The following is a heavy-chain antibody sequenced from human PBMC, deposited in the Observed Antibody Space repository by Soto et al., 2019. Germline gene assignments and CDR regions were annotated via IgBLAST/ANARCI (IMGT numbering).Heavy chain of an antibody. J-gene: IGHJ6*03. D-gene: IGHD4-17*01. CDR1: GYTLTELS. V-gene: IGHV1-24*01. Sequence: ASVKVSCKVSGYTLTELSMHWVRQAPGKGLEWMGGFDPEDGETIYAQKFQGRVTMTEDTSTDTAYMELSSLRSEDTAVYYCATSGGTVTTQNFYYYYYMDVWGKGTTVTVSS. CDR3: ATSGGTVTTQNFYYYYYMDV. CDR2: FDPEDGET.